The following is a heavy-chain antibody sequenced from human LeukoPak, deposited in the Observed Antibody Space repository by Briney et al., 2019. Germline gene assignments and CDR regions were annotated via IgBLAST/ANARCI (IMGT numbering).Heavy chain of an antibody. V-gene: IGHV3-7*01. Sequence: GGSLRLSCAASGFTFSTYWMSWVRQAPGKGLEWVANIKTDGSGKYYVDSVKGRFTISRDNAKNSLYLQMNSLRAEDTALYYCARDWNGSGSPNDFWGQGTLVTVSS. CDR2: IKTDGSGK. CDR3: ARDWNGSGSPNDF. CDR1: GFTFSTYW. J-gene: IGHJ4*02. D-gene: IGHD3-10*01.